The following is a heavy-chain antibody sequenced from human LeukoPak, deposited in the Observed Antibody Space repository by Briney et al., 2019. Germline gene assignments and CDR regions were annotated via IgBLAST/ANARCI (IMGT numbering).Heavy chain of an antibody. J-gene: IGHJ4*02. CDR3: ARERYSDYAYYFDY. D-gene: IGHD4-11*01. CDR2: IWFDGSNK. CDR1: GFTFSSYG. Sequence: PGRSLRLSCAASGFTFSSYGMHWVRQAPGKGLEWVAIIWFDGSNKYYADSVKGRFTISRDNSKNTLYLQMNSLRAEDTAVYYCARERYSDYAYYFDYWGQGTLVTVSS. V-gene: IGHV3-33*01.